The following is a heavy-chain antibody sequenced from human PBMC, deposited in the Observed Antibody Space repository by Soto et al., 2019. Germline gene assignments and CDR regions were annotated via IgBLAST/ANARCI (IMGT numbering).Heavy chain of an antibody. CDR3: ARDSIAAAGTSWFDP. CDR2: INPSGGST. Sequence: ASVKVSCKASGYTFTSYYMHWVRQAPGQGLEWMGIINPSGGSTSYAQKLQGRVTMTRDTSTSTVYMELSSLRSEDTAVYYCARDSIAAAGTSWFDPWGQGTLVTVSS. D-gene: IGHD6-13*01. V-gene: IGHV1-46*01. J-gene: IGHJ5*02. CDR1: GYTFTSYY.